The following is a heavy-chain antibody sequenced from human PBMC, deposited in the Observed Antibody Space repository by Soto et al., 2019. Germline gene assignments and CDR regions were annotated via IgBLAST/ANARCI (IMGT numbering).Heavy chain of an antibody. J-gene: IGHJ5*02. D-gene: IGHD1-7*01. CDR1: GGSISSSNW. V-gene: IGHV4-4*02. CDR3: ARKYNWNYIGGWFDP. CDR2: IYHSGST. Sequence: QVQLQESGPGLVKPSGTLSLTCAVSGGSISSSNWWSWVRQPPGKGLEWNGEIYHSGSTNYNPSLKSRVTLSVDKSKNQFSLKLSSVTAADTAVYYCARKYNWNYIGGWFDPWGQGTLVTVSS.